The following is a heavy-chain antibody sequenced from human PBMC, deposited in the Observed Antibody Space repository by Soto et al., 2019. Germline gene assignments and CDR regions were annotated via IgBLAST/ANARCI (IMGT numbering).Heavy chain of an antibody. J-gene: IGHJ4*02. V-gene: IGHV3-30*18. CDR1: GFTFSSYG. CDR2: ISYDGSNK. Sequence: GGSLRLSCAASGFTFSSYGMHWVRQAPGKGLEWVAVISYDGSNKYYADSVKGRFTISRDNSKNTLYLQMNSLRAEDTAVYYCAKVLWTLSVAGLFDYWGQGTLVTVSS. D-gene: IGHD6-19*01. CDR3: AKVLWTLSVAGLFDY.